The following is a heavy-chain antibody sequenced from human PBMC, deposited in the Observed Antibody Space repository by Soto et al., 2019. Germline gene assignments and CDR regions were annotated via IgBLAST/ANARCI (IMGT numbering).Heavy chain of an antibody. CDR2: INPNGGAT. CDR1: GDRNNVYY. J-gene: IGHJ6*03. D-gene: IGHD5-12*01. Sequence: ASVKVACKTSGDRNNVYYIHWVRQAKGQGLEWMGWINPNGGATKYAQKFQGRVTVTRDTSIRTVYMELSSLRSDDTAVYYCARESGGATATLDYYYFYMDVWGKGTTVTVSS. CDR3: ARESGGATATLDYYYFYMDV. V-gene: IGHV1-2*02.